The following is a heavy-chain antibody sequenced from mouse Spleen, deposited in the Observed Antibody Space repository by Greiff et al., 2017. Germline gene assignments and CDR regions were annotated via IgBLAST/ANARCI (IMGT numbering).Heavy chain of an antibody. Sequence: EVQLVESGGGLVKPGGSLKLSCAASGFTFSSYAMSWVRQTPEKRLEWVASISSGGSTYYPDSVKGRFTISRDNARNILYLQMSSLRSEDTAMYYCNGMRGWYFDVWGAGTTVTVSS. V-gene: IGHV5-6-5*01. J-gene: IGHJ1*01. CDR3: NGMRGWYFDV. CDR1: GFTFSSYA. CDR2: ISSGGST.